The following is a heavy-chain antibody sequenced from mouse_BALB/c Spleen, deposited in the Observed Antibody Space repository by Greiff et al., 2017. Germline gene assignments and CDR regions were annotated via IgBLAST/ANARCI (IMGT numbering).Heavy chain of an antibody. D-gene: IGHD2-3*01. CDR3: TREGYYYLDY. J-gene: IGHJ2*01. CDR1: GFTFSSYT. CDR2: ISSGGSYT. Sequence: EVHLVESGGGLVKPGGSLKLSCAASGFTFSSYTMSWVRQTPEKRLEWVATISSGGSYTYYPDSVKGRFTISRDNAKNTLYLQMSSLKSEDTAMYYCTREGYYYLDYWGQGTTLTVSS. V-gene: IGHV5-6-4*01.